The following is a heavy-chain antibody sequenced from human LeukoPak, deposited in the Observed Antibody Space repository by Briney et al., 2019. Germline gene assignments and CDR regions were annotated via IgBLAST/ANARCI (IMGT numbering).Heavy chain of an antibody. CDR2: ISAYNGNT. V-gene: IGHV1-18*01. CDR3: ARDLLWFGELPDYYYGMDV. J-gene: IGHJ6*02. Sequence: ASVSVSFTASGYTFTIYGISWVRPAPGQGREWMGWISAYNGNTNYAQKLQGRVTMTTDTSTSTAYMELRSLRSDDTAVYYCARDLLWFGELPDYYYGMDVWGQGTTVTVSS. D-gene: IGHD3-10*01. CDR1: GYTFTIYG.